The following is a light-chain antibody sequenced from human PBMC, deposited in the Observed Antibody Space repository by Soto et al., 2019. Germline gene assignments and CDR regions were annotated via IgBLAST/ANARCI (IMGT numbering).Light chain of an antibody. CDR2: AAS. V-gene: IGKV1-39*01. Sequence: DIQMTQSPSSLSASVGDRVTITCRASQTIINYLNWYQQKPGKAPKLLIYAASSLQSGVPSRFSGSGSGTAFTLPISSLQPEDFATYSCQQSFSTLSFGPGTKVEIK. J-gene: IGKJ1*01. CDR3: QQSFSTLS. CDR1: QTIINY.